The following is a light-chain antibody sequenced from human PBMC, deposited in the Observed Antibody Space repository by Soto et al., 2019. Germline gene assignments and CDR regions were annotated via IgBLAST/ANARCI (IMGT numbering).Light chain of an antibody. CDR2: DTS. J-gene: IGKJ5*01. CDR3: QQYGTSEII. Sequence: EFVLTQSPGTLYLSPGERATLSCRASQSLTNSFIAWYQQKPGQAPRLLIYDTSSRASGIPDRFSGSGSGTDFTLTISRLEPEDFAVFYCQQYGTSEIIFGQGTRLEIK. V-gene: IGKV3-20*01. CDR1: QSLTNSF.